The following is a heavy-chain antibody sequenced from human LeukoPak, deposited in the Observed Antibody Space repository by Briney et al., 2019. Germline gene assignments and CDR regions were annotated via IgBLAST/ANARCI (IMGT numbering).Heavy chain of an antibody. CDR3: ARDTLGSGWYYYYYGMDV. D-gene: IGHD6-19*01. J-gene: IGHJ6*02. CDR2: IKQDGSEK. V-gene: IGHV3-7*03. CDR1: GFTFSSYW. Sequence: GGSLRLSCAASGFTFSSYWMSWVRQAPGKGLEWVANIKQDGSEKYYVDSVKGRFTISRDNAKNSLYLQMNSLRAEDTAVYYCARDTLGSGWYYYYYGMDVWGQGTTVTVSS.